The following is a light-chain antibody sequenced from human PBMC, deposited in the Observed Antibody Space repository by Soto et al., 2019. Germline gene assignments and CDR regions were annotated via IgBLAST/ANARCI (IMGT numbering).Light chain of an antibody. Sequence: QSVLTQPPSASGTPGQRVTISCSGSSSNIGSNTVNWYQQFPGTAPKLLIYSNNQRPSGVPDRFSGSKSGTSASLAISGLQSEDEADYYCAAWDGSMNGVMFGGGTKLTVL. CDR3: AAWDGSMNGVM. CDR1: SSNIGSNT. V-gene: IGLV1-44*01. CDR2: SNN. J-gene: IGLJ3*02.